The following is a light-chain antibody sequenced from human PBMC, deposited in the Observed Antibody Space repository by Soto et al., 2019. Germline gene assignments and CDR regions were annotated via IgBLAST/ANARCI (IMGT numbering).Light chain of an antibody. CDR1: QSLLHSNGYNY. CDR3: MQALQTPTT. Sequence: IVMTQSPLSLPVTPGEPASISCRSSQSLLHSNGYNYLDWYLQKPGQSPQLLIYLGSNRASGVPDRFSGSGSGTDFTLKISRVEAEDVGVYYCMQALQTPTTFGGGTMVEIK. J-gene: IGKJ4*01. V-gene: IGKV2-28*01. CDR2: LGS.